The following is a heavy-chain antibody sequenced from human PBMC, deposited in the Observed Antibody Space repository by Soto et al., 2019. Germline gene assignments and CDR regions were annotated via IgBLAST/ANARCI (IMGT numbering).Heavy chain of an antibody. CDR2: INAGNGNT. D-gene: IGHD2-15*01. J-gene: IGHJ6*02. V-gene: IGHV1-3*01. CDR3: ARDPVVVVVAALPYYYGMDV. CDR1: GYTFTSYA. Sequence: ASVKVSFKASGYTFTSYAMHWVRQAPGQRLEWMGWINAGNGNTKYSQKFQGRVTITRDTSASTAYMELSSLRSEDTAVYYCARDPVVVVVAALPYYYGMDVWGQGTTVTVSS.